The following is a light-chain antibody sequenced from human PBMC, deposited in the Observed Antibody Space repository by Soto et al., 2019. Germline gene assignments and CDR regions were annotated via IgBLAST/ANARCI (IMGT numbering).Light chain of an antibody. V-gene: IGKV3-20*01. CDR2: DTS. J-gene: IGKJ2*01. CDR1: QSVSSGY. CDR3: QQYANSPTT. Sequence: ELVLTQSPGTLSLSPGERATLSCRASQSVSSGYLAWYQQKPGQAPRLLIYDTSSRATGIPDRFSGSGSGTDFTLTISRLEPEDFAVYYCQQYANSPTTFGQGIKLEIK.